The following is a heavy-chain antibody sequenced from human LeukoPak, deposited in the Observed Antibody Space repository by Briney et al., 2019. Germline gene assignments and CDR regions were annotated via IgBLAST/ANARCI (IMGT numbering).Heavy chain of an antibody. V-gene: IGHV4-59*08. CDR2: IYYSGSP. Sequence: SETLSLTCTVSGGSISSYYWSWIRQPPGKGLEWIGYIYYSGSPNYNPSLKSRVTISIHTSKKQFSLKLSSVTAADTAVYYCARSIAVAGIVSDYYYYGMDVWGQETTVTVSS. CDR3: ARSIAVAGIVSDYYYYGMDV. J-gene: IGHJ6*02. CDR1: GGSISSYY. D-gene: IGHD6-19*01.